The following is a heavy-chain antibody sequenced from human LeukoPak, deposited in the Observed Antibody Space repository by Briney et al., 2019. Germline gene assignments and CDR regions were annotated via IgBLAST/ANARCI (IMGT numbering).Heavy chain of an antibody. CDR3: ARVIAVAGTSPGSGYYYGMDV. J-gene: IGHJ6*02. CDR1: GGSISSSNW. V-gene: IGHV4-4*02. CDR2: IYHSGST. D-gene: IGHD6-19*01. Sequence: SGTLSLTCAVSGGSISSSNWWSWVRQPPGKGLEWIGEIYHSGSTNYNPSPKSRVTISVDKSKNQFSLKLSSVTAADTAVYYCARVIAVAGTSPGSGYYYGMDVWGQGTTVTVSS.